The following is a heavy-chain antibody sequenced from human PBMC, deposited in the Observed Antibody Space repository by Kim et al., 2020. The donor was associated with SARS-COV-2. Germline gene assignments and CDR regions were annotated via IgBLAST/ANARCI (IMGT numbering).Heavy chain of an antibody. CDR2: ISGDGGST. CDR3: AKDIASTAARLGYFQH. V-gene: IGHV3-43*02. CDR1: GFTFDDYA. Sequence: GGSLRLSCAASGFTFDDYAMHWVRQAPGKGLEWVSLISGDGGSTYYADSVKGRFTISRDNSKNSLYLQMNSLRTEDTALYYCAKDIASTAARLGYFQHWGQGTLVTVSS. J-gene: IGHJ1*01. D-gene: IGHD6-6*01.